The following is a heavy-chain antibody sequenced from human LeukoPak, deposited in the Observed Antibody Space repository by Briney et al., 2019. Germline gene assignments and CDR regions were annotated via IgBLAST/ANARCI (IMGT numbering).Heavy chain of an antibody. CDR3: ARGGLVPAAHYYMDV. D-gene: IGHD2-2*01. V-gene: IGHV4-39*07. CDR1: GGSISSSTYY. CDR2: IYYRGNS. J-gene: IGHJ6*03. Sequence: SETLSLTCTVSGGSISSSTYYWGWIRQPPGKGLEWIGSIYYRGNSYYNPSLKSRVTISVDTSKNHFSLKLRSVTAADTAVYYCARGGLVPAAHYYMDVWGKGTTVTISS.